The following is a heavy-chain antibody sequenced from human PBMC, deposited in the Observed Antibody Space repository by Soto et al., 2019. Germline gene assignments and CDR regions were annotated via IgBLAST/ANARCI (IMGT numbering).Heavy chain of an antibody. D-gene: IGHD3-16*01. Sequence: QVQLVQSGAEVKKPGSSVKVSCKASGGTFSSFAISWVRQAPGQGIEWMGGIIPIFGTANYAQKFQGRVTITADESTSTAYMERSSLRSEDTAVYYCARVGGHARQDQNFDYWGQGTLVTVSS. J-gene: IGHJ4*02. CDR2: IIPIFGTA. CDR1: GGTFSSFA. V-gene: IGHV1-69*12. CDR3: ARVGGHARQDQNFDY.